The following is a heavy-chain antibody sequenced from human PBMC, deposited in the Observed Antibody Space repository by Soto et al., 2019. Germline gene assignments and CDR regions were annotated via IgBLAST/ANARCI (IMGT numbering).Heavy chain of an antibody. CDR2: IWYDGSNK. J-gene: IGHJ4*02. D-gene: IGHD3-10*01. CDR1: GFTFSSYG. Sequence: QVQLVESGGGVVQPGRSLRLSCAASGFTFSSYGMHWVRQAPGKGLEWVAVIWYDGSNKYYADSVKGRFTISRDNSKNTLYLQMNSLRAEDTAVLYCARDRGAFDYWGQGTLVTVSS. CDR3: ARDRGAFDY. V-gene: IGHV3-33*01.